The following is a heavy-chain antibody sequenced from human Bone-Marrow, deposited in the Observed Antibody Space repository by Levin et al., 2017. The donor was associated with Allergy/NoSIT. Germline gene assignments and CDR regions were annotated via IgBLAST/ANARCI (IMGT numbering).Heavy chain of an antibody. J-gene: IGHJ6*03. Sequence: SCTVSGFTFSDAWMSWVRQAPGKGLEWVGRIKRKSDGGTTDYAAPVKGRFTISTDDSKNTLYLQMNSLKTEDTAVYYCTTVGGYCSSSSCSAAYYYYFMDVWGKGTTVTVSS. CDR1: GFTFSDAW. CDR2: IKRKSDGGTT. CDR3: TTVGGYCSSSSCSAAYYYYFMDV. V-gene: IGHV3-15*01. D-gene: IGHD2-2*01.